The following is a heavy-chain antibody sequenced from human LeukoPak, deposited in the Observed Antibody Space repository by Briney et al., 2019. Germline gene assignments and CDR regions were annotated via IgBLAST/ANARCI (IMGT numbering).Heavy chain of an antibody. V-gene: IGHV4-34*01. CDR1: GGSFSGYY. CDR2: INHSGST. CDR3: ARFPEYFDY. J-gene: IGHJ4*02. Sequence: SETLSLTCAVYGGSFSGYYWSWIRQPPGKGLEWIGEINHSGSTNYNPSLKSRVTISVDTSNNQFSLKLSSVTAADTAVYYCARFPEYFDYWGQGTLVTVSS. D-gene: IGHD1-14*01.